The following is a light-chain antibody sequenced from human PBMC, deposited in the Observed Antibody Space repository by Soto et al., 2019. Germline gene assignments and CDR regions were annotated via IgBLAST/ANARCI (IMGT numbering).Light chain of an antibody. CDR2: AAS. J-gene: IGKJ1*01. CDR1: QSISNH. Sequence: DIQMTQSPSSLSASVEDRVIIICRASQSISNHLNWYQQKLGKAPKLLIFAASSLQSGVPSRFSGSRSGPDFNLTISSLQTEDFATYYCQQSYSSPPTFGQGTKVDIK. CDR3: QQSYSSPPT. V-gene: IGKV1-39*01.